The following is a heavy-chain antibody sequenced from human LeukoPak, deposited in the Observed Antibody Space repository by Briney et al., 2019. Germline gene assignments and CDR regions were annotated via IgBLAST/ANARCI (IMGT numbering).Heavy chain of an antibody. CDR2: ISSSSSYI. CDR3: ARVIGWDEPFDL. J-gene: IGHJ3*01. V-gene: IGHV3-21*06. Sequence: PGGSLRLSCVASGFTFSNYAMNWVRQAPGKGLEWVSFISSSSSYIYYADSVKGRFTVSRDNAKNTLYLQMNSLRAEDTAIYYCARVIGWDEPFDLWGQGTMVTVSS. D-gene: IGHD1-26*01. CDR1: GFTFSNYA.